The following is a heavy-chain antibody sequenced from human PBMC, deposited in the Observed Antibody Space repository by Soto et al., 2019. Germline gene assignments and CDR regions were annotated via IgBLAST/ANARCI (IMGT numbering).Heavy chain of an antibody. Sequence: QVQLVESGGGVVQPGRSLRLSCAASGFTFSSYGMHWVRQAPGKGLEWVAVISYDGSKKYYADSVKGRFTISRDNSKTELYLQMNSLRAEDPAMYYRAKGVWGSYLFDYWGQGTLVTVSS. CDR2: ISYDGSKK. CDR3: AKGVWGSYLFDY. D-gene: IGHD3-16*01. CDR1: GFTFSSYG. V-gene: IGHV3-30*18. J-gene: IGHJ4*02.